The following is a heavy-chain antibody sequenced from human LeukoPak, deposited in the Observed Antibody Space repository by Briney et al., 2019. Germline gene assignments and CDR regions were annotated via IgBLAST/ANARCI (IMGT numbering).Heavy chain of an antibody. Sequence: SVLGCCMSIGGSCSRYASSWLRQAPGQGIEWMGGIIPIFGTANYAQKFQGRVTITADKSTSTAYMELSSLRSEDTAVYYCARSFGCSGGSCYSNWFDPWGQGTLVTVSS. CDR3: ARSFGCSGGSCYSNWFDP. V-gene: IGHV1-69*06. CDR1: GGSCSRYA. D-gene: IGHD2-15*01. J-gene: IGHJ5*02. CDR2: IIPIFGTA.